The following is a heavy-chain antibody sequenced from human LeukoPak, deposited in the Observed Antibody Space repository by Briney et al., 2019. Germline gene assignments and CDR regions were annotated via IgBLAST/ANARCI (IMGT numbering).Heavy chain of an antibody. V-gene: IGHV3-53*01. D-gene: IGHD3-22*01. CDR1: GLTVSSNC. Sequence: GGSLRLSCAPSGLTVSSNCMSWVRQAPGKGQEWVSSIYSGGSTYYADSVRGRYTISRDNSKNTVYLQMNSLRAEDTAVYYCASGPITMIVGAFDVWGQGRRVTVSS. CDR2: IYSGGST. J-gene: IGHJ3*01. CDR3: ASGPITMIVGAFDV.